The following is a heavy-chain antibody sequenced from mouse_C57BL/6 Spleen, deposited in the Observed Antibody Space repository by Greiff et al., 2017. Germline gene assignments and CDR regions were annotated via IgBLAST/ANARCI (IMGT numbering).Heavy chain of an antibody. CDR3: ARSPHYYGSSYFDY. CDR2: IDPSDSYT. CDR1: GYTFTSYW. V-gene: IGHV1-50*01. Sequence: QVQLQQPGAELVKPGASVKLSCKASGYTFTSYWMQWVKQRPGQGLEWIGEIDPSDSYTNYNQKFKGKATLTVETSSSTAYMQLSSLTSEDSAVYYCARSPHYYGSSYFDYWGQGTTLTVSS. J-gene: IGHJ2*01. D-gene: IGHD1-1*01.